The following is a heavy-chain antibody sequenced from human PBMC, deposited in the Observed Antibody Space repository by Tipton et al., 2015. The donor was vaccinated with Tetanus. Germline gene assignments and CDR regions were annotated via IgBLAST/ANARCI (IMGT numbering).Heavy chain of an antibody. D-gene: IGHD3-3*01. CDR2: NSARGST. Sequence: TLSLTCTVSGGSLRSGDHYWSWIRQPPGKGLEWLAYNSARGSTNSNYSLKSRITISRDTSKNQFSLKLASVTAADTAVYFCARATFDFSKKGPFDSWGQGILVIVSA. V-gene: IGHV4-61*08. CDR3: ARATFDFSKKGPFDS. CDR1: GGSLRSGDHY. J-gene: IGHJ4*02.